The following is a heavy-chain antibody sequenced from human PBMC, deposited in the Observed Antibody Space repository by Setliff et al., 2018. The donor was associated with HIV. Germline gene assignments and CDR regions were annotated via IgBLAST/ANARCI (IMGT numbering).Heavy chain of an antibody. D-gene: IGHD4-17*01. CDR3: ASPLIMTTVTKDY. Sequence: PGGSLRLSCAASGFTFPTHWMTWVRQAPGKGLEWVANIKQDGSEEHYVDSVKGRFTISRDNAKNVLYLQMNNLRAEDTAMYYCASPLIMTTVTKDYWGQGTLVTVSS. J-gene: IGHJ4*02. CDR2: IKQDGSEE. V-gene: IGHV3-7*01. CDR1: GFTFPTHW.